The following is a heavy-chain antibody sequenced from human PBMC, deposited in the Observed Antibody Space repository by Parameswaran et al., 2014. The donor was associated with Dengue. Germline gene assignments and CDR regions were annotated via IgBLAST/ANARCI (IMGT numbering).Heavy chain of an antibody. D-gene: IGHD2-2*01. CDR2: IIPFYDMA. J-gene: IGHJ6*02. Sequence: WVRQAPGQGLEWMGAIIPFYDMADYAQKFQGRVTITADTSTSTAYMELSSLRSDDTAVYYCARELVVVPTTGLGEYGMDVWGQGTTVTVSS. V-gene: IGHV1-69*17. CDR3: ARELVVVPTTGLGEYGMDV.